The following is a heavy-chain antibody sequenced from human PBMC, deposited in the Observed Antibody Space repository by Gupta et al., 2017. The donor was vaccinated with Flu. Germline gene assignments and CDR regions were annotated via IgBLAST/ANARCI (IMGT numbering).Heavy chain of an antibody. CDR1: GYTFDTYG. Sequence: VPLVQSAAEVRRLGPSVIVTCKASGYTFDTYGITWVRQAPGQGLEWLGWISVYNVNTNYAQNVQDRVTMTTDTSTSTAYMELRSLTPDDTAVYYCARDRGGLDYWGQGTLVTVSS. CDR3: ARDRGGLDY. V-gene: IGHV1-18*01. J-gene: IGHJ4*02. D-gene: IGHD2-15*01. CDR2: ISVYNVNT.